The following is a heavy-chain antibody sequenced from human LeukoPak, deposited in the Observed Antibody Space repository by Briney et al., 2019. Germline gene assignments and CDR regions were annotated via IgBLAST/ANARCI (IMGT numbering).Heavy chain of an antibody. V-gene: IGHV3-33*01. J-gene: IGHJ4*02. CDR3: ARDRRDGYIALDY. CDR2: IWYDGSNK. CDR1: GFTFSSYG. D-gene: IGHD5-24*01. Sequence: PGRSLRLSCAASGFTFSSYGMHWVRQAPGKGLEWVAVIWYDGSNKYYADSVKGRFTISRDNSKNTLYLQMNSLRAEDTAVYYCARDRRDGYIALDYWGQGTLVTVSS.